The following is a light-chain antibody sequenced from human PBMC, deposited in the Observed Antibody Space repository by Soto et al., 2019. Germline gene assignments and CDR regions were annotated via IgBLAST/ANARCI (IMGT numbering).Light chain of an antibody. CDR2: DAS. CDR1: QDITHY. V-gene: IGKV1-33*01. CDR3: QHYHNRPPYT. J-gene: IGKJ2*01. Sequence: DIPVTQSPSSLSASVGDRVTITCRASQDITHYLNWYQQKPGKAPKLLIADASNLQRGVPSRFSGSGSGTDFTFPISSRQPEDVSTYYCQHYHNRPPYTFGQGTKLEIK.